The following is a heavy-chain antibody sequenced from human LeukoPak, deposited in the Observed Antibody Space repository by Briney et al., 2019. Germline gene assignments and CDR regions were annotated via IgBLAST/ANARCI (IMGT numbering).Heavy chain of an antibody. CDR2: VNSDGSST. CDR3: ARLFYGSGSSKYYFDC. J-gene: IGHJ4*02. Sequence: PGGSLRLSCAASGFTFTTYWMHWVRQVPGKGLVWVSRVNSDGSSTTYADSVEGRFTISRDNAKNTLYLQMNSLRAEDTAVYYCARLFYGSGSSKYYFDCWGQGTLVTVSS. D-gene: IGHD3-10*01. CDR1: GFTFTTYW. V-gene: IGHV3-74*01.